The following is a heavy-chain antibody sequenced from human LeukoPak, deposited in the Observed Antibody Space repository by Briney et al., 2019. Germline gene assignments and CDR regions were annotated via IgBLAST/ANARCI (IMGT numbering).Heavy chain of an antibody. Sequence: GGSLRLSCAASGFTFSSYWMSWVRQAPGKGLEWEANIKQDGSEKYYVDSVKGRFTISRDNAKNSLYLQMNSLRAEDTAVYYCARAGGDSSSWYGGDYWGQGTLVTVSS. CDR3: ARAGGDSSSWYGGDY. CDR1: GFTFSSYW. D-gene: IGHD6-13*01. CDR2: IKQDGSEK. J-gene: IGHJ4*02. V-gene: IGHV3-7*01.